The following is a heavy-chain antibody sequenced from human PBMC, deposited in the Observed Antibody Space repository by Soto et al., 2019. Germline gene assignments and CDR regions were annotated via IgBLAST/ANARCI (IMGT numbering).Heavy chain of an antibody. V-gene: IGHV3-33*01. D-gene: IGHD3-22*01. CDR2: IWYDGSNK. J-gene: IGHJ6*02. CDR3: ARGVEASGYYYMGNGMDV. CDR1: GFTFSSYG. Sequence: PGGSLRLSCAASGFTFSSYGMHWVRQAPGKGLEWVAVIWYDGSNKYYADSVKGRFTISRDNSKNTLYLQMNSLRAEDTAVYYCARGVEASGYYYMGNGMDVWGQGTTVTVSS.